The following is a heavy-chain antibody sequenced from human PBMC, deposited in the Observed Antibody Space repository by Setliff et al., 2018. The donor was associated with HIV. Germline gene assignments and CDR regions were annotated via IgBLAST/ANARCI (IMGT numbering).Heavy chain of an antibody. J-gene: IGHJ4*02. CDR1: GYSFTNYW. D-gene: IGHD3-10*01. Sequence: PGESLKISCKGSGYSFTNYWIGWVRQMPGKGLEWMGIIYPGDSDTRYSPSFQGQVTISRDDSKTTLYLQMNSLKTEDTAMYYCATGGGRYLHEWAYWGQGTLVTVSS. CDR2: IYPGDSDT. CDR3: ATGGGRYLHEWAY. V-gene: IGHV5-51*01.